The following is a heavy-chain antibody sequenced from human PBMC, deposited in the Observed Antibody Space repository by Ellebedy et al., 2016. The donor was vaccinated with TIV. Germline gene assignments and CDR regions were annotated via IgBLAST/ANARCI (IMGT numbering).Heavy chain of an antibody. D-gene: IGHD5-12*01. J-gene: IGHJ4*02. CDR1: GFTFSDYH. CDR3: ASAARGSGAYESF. Sequence: GESLKISCAASGFTFSDYHMSWIRQAPGRGLEWISDINTGSSYTKYADSVWGRFTISKDNSKNSLYLQMNSLRADDTALYYCASAARGSGAYESFWGQGTLVTVSS. CDR2: INTGSSYT. V-gene: IGHV3-11*06.